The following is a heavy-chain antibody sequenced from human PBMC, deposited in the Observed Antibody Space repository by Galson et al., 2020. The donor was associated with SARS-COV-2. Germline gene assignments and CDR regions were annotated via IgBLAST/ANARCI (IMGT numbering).Heavy chain of an antibody. CDR3: ARGGSRATNKFDY. V-gene: IGHV3-48*03. J-gene: IGHJ4*02. CDR1: GFTFNIYE. Sequence: GESLKISCVASGFTFNIYELNWVRQAPGKGLEWVSYITRSGSPMYYAESVKGRFTISRDNAKNSLYLQMNSLRAEDTAVYYCARGGSRATNKFDYWGQGTLVTVSS. D-gene: IGHD5-12*01. CDR2: ITRSGSPM.